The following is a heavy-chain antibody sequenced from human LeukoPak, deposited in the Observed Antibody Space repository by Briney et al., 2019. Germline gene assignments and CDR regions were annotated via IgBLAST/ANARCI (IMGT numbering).Heavy chain of an antibody. J-gene: IGHJ4*02. CDR1: GYTSTTYT. D-gene: IGHD4-17*01. CDR3: ARDHGDYYFDY. CDR2: INAGNGNT. Sequence: ASVKVSCKASGYTSTTYTMHWVRQAPGQRLEWMGWINAGNGNTKYSQKFQGRVTITRDTSASTAYMELSSLRSEDTAVYYCARDHGDYYFDYWGQGTLVTVSS. V-gene: IGHV1-3*01.